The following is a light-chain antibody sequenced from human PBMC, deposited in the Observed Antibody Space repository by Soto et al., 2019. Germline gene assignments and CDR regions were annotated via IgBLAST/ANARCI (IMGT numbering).Light chain of an antibody. J-gene: IGKJ1*01. CDR3: QQYNIYPWT. V-gene: IGKV1-5*01. CDR2: DAS. CDR1: QSIDGW. Sequence: DIQMTQSPSTLSASVGDRVTITCRASQSIDGWLAWYQQKPGKAPKLLIYDASSLESGVPSRVSGSGSGTEFTLTISVLQPEDFATYYCQQYNIYPWTFGQGTKVEIK.